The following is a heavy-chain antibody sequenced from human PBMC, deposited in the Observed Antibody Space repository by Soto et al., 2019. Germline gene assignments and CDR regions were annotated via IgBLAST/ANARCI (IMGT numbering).Heavy chain of an antibody. Sequence: GGSLRLSCAASGFTFSSYAMSWVRQAPGKGLEWVSAISGSGGSTYYADSVKGRFTISRDNSKNTLYLQMNSLRAEDTAVYYCAKDWGIYGGNSDAFDIWGQGTMVTVSS. CDR1: GFTFSSYA. CDR2: ISGSGGST. J-gene: IGHJ3*02. D-gene: IGHD3-16*01. CDR3: AKDWGIYGGNSDAFDI. V-gene: IGHV3-23*01.